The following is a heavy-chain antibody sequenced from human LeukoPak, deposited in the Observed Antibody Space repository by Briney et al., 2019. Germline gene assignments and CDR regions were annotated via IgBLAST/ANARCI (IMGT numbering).Heavy chain of an antibody. Sequence: SETLSLTCTVSGDSISSYYWSWIRQPPGKGLEWIGYIYYSGSTNYNPSLKCRVTISVDTSKNQFSLKLSSVTAADTAVYYCARHTGPIAAAGGVFGYWGQGTLVTVSS. V-gene: IGHV4-59*08. D-gene: IGHD6-13*01. CDR1: GDSISSYY. J-gene: IGHJ4*02. CDR2: IYYSGST. CDR3: ARHTGPIAAAGGVFGY.